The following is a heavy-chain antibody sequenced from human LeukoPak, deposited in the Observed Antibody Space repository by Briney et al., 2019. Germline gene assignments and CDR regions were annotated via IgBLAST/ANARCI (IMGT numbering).Heavy chain of an antibody. CDR2: ISYDGSNK. V-gene: IGHV3-30*18. Sequence: GGSLRLSCAVSGFTFSSCGMHWVRQAPRKGGQGVAGISYDGSNKYYAHSVKGRFTISRDNSKNTLSLQMNSLRAEDTAVYYFAKSAYLKGYCSSTSCYPGDYFDYWGQGTLVTVSS. CDR1: GFTFSSCG. J-gene: IGHJ4*02. D-gene: IGHD2-2*01. CDR3: AKSAYLKGYCSSTSCYPGDYFDY.